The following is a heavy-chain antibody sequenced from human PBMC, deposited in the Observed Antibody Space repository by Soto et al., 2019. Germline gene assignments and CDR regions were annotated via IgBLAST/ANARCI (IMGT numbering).Heavy chain of an antibody. CDR1: GYTFTSYG. J-gene: IGHJ2*01. D-gene: IGHD2-15*01. Sequence: QVQLVQSGAEVKKPGASVKVSCKASGYTFTSYGISWVRQAPGQGLEWMGWISAYNGNTNYAEKLQGRVTMTTETXNXTXXVEMRSLRSDDRAVYYCAGAKIVVVAADQEWYFDFWGRGTLVTVSS. CDR3: AGAKIVVVAADQEWYFDF. V-gene: IGHV1-18*01. CDR2: ISAYNGNT.